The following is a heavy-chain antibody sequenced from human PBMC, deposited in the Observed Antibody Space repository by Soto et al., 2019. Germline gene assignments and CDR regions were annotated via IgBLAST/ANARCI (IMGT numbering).Heavy chain of an antibody. CDR2: ITGSTGTT. CDR3: AKDTSSSPYYMDV. Sequence: EVQVFESGGGSVQPGGSLRLSCAASGFTFSNFAMSLVRHAPGKGLEWVSAITGSTGTTYYSDYVKGRFVISRDNSKNTLHLQMNSLRAEDTAVYYCAKDTSSSPYYMDVWGKGTTVTVSS. V-gene: IGHV3-23*01. D-gene: IGHD2-2*01. CDR1: GFTFSNFA. J-gene: IGHJ6*03.